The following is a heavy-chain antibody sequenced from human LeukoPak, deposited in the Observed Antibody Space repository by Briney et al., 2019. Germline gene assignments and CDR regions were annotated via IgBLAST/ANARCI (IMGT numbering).Heavy chain of an antibody. D-gene: IGHD1-14*01. CDR1: GFSVITND. CDR3: ARGVEPLAANTLAY. Sequence: GGSLRLSCAASGFSVITNDVTWVPQAPGKGLEWGSVLYSDGNTKYADSVQGRFTISRDNSKNTLYLEMNSLSPDDTAVYYCARGVEPLAANTLAYWGQGTLVTVSS. V-gene: IGHV3-53*01. CDR2: LYSDGNT. J-gene: IGHJ4*02.